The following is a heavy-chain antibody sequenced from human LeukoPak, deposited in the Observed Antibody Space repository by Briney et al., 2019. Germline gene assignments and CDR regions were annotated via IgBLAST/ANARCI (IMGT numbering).Heavy chain of an antibody. CDR3: ARVYLPRFGELRGMDV. CDR2: ISSSSSYI. V-gene: IGHV3-21*01. J-gene: IGHJ6*02. Sequence: GGSLRLSCAASGFTFSSYSMNWVRQAPGKGLEWVSSISSSSSYIYYADSVKGRFTISRDNAKNSLYLQMNSLRAEDTAVYYCARVYLPRFGELRGMDVWGQGTTVTVSS. D-gene: IGHD3-10*01. CDR1: GFTFSSYS.